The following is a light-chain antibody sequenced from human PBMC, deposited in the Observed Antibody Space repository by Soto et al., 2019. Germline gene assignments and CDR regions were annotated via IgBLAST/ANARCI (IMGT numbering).Light chain of an antibody. Sequence: DIQMTQFPSAMSASVGDRVTITCRASQDIRDYLAWFQHKPGNVPKRLIYASTLQSGVPLRFSGSGSGTEFTLTITGLQPEDFATYYCLHYHSYPRTFGRGTKVEIK. J-gene: IGKJ1*01. CDR3: LHYHSYPRT. V-gene: IGKV1-17*03. CDR1: QDIRDY. CDR2: AS.